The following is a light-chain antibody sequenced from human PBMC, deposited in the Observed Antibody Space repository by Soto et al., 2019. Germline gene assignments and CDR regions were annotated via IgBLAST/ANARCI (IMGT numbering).Light chain of an antibody. J-gene: IGKJ4*01. Sequence: EVVLTQSPATLSLSPGERATLSCRASQSVGSYLAWYQQKPAQAPRLLIYDASNRATGIPARFSGSGSGTDFTLTISSLEPEDVAVYYCQQRFIWPPVTFGGGTNVEIK. CDR2: DAS. V-gene: IGKV3-11*01. CDR1: QSVGSY. CDR3: QQRFIWPPVT.